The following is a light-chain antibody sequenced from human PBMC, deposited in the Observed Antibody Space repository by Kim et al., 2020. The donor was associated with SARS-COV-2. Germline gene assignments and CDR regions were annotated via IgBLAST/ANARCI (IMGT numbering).Light chain of an antibody. CDR1: SSDVGGYNY. J-gene: IGLJ3*02. V-gene: IGLV2-14*01. Sequence: QSALTQPASVSGSPGQSITISCTGTSSDVGGYNYVSWYQQHPGRAPKLMIYDVDKRPSGVSTRFSGSKSGNTASLTISGLQAEDEADYYCSSYTTSSTLVFGGGTQLTVL. CDR3: SSYTTSSTLV. CDR2: DVD.